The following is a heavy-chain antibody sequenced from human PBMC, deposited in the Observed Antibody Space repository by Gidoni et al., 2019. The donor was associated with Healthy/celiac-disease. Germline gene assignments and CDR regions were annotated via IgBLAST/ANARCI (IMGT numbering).Heavy chain of an antibody. CDR3: TRDRRNWLDP. V-gene: IGHV3-48*04. Sequence: EVQLVESGGGFVQPGGSLRLSCAASGFTFRTYSMNWVRQASGKGLEWVSYISSTSSTLDYADSVRGRFTISRDNAKNSLDLQMNSLRAEDTAVYYCTRDRRNWLDPWGQGTLVTVSS. CDR1: GFTFRTYS. J-gene: IGHJ5*02. CDR2: ISSTSSTL.